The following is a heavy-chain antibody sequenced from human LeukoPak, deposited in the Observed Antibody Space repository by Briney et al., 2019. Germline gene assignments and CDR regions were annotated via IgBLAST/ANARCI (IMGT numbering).Heavy chain of an antibody. D-gene: IGHD2-2*01. J-gene: IGHJ5*02. CDR2: ISAYNGNT. CDR1: GYTFTSYG. CDR3: ARVSTKGYCSSTSCYGGVGWFDP. Sequence: ASVKVSCKASGYTFTSYGISWVRQAPGQGLEWTGWISAYNGNTNYAQKLQGRVTMTTDTSTSTAYMELSRLRSDDTAVYYCARVSTKGYCSSTSCYGGVGWFDPWGQGTLVTVSS. V-gene: IGHV1-18*01.